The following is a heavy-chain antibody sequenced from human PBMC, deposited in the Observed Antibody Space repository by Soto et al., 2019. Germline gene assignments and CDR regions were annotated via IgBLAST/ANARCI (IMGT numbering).Heavy chain of an antibody. Sequence: QVQLQESGPGLVKPSETLSLTCRVSGGSMSGYYWSWVRLAPGKGLEWIGYVYYTGSTNYNPSLQSRVSISVDTSNKHFSLSLSLVTAADTAVYFCARSIAGPSGHIDHWGQGIRVTISS. CDR1: GGSMSGYY. CDR3: ARSIAGPSGHIDH. CDR2: VYYTGST. D-gene: IGHD6-6*01. V-gene: IGHV4-59*01. J-gene: IGHJ4*02.